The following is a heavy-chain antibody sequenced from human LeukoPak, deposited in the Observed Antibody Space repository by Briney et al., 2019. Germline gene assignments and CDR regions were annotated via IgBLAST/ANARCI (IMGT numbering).Heavy chain of an antibody. CDR1: RFTFSTYW. Sequence: PGGSLRLSCAASRFTFSTYWMSWVRQAPGKELEWVANINQDGSEKYYVDSVKGRFTISRDNAKNSLYLQMNSLRVEDAAVYYCASRGWYQQDWGLESLVTVSS. CDR2: INQDGSEK. V-gene: IGHV3-7*01. CDR3: ASRGWYQQD. D-gene: IGHD3-10*01. J-gene: IGHJ4*02.